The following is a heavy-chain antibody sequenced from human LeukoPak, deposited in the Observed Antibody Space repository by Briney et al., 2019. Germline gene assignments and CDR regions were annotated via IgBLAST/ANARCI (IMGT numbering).Heavy chain of an antibody. CDR2: INPSGGST. CDR3: AREAHSSGFDY. J-gene: IGHJ4*02. Sequence: GASVKVSCKASGYTFTSYYMHWVRQAPGQGLEWMGIINPSGGSTSYAQKFQGRVTMTRDMSTSTVYMELSSPRSEDTAVYYCAREAHSSGFDYWGQGTLVTVSS. D-gene: IGHD6-19*01. V-gene: IGHV1-46*01. CDR1: GYTFTSYY.